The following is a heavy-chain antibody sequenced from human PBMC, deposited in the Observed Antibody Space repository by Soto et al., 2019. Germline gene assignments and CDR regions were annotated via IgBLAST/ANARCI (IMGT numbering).Heavy chain of an antibody. Sequence: EVQLVESGGGLVQPGGSLRLSCAASGSTVGSNYMNWVRQAPGKGLEWVSVIYSGGSTYYADSVKGRFTISRDNSKNTLYLQMNSLRAEDTAVYYCARSWAVAGSYDYWGQGTLVTVSS. CDR2: IYSGGST. D-gene: IGHD6-19*01. CDR1: GSTVGSNY. CDR3: ARSWAVAGSYDY. J-gene: IGHJ4*02. V-gene: IGHV3-66*01.